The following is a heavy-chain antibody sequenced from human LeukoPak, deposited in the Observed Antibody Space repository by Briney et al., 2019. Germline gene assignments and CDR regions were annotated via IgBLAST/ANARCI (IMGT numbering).Heavy chain of an antibody. CDR2: IYHSGST. CDR1: GGSISSGGYY. J-gene: IGHJ3*02. V-gene: IGHV4-30-2*01. Sequence: ASETLSLTCTVSGGSISSGGYYWSWIRQPPGKGLEWIGYIYHSGSTYYNPSLKSRVTISVDSSKNQFSLKLSSVTAADTAVYYCARDTGSSIRAVSDAFDIWGQGTMVTVSS. D-gene: IGHD5/OR15-5a*01. CDR3: ARDTGSSIRAVSDAFDI.